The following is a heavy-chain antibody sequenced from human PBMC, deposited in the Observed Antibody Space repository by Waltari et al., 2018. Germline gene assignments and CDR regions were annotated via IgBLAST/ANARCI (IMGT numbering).Heavy chain of an antibody. D-gene: IGHD3-16*01. CDR3: ASTFEKGEYPGALGFDY. CDR1: GFTFSSYW. J-gene: IGHJ4*02. V-gene: IGHV3-74*01. Sequence: EVQLVESGGGLVQPGGSLRLSCAASGFTFSSYWMRWVRQAPGKGLVWVSRINSDGSSTSYADSVKGRFTISRDNAKNTLYLQMNSLRAEDTAVYYCASTFEKGEYPGALGFDYWGQGTLVTVSS. CDR2: INSDGSST.